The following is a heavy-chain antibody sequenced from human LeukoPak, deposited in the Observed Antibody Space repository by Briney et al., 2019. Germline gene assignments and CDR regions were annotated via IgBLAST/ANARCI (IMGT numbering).Heavy chain of an antibody. Sequence: SETLSLTCAVSGGSISSSNWWSWVRQPPGKGLEWIGEIYHSGSTNYNPSLKSRVTISVDKSKNQFSLKLSSVTAADTAVYYCARGLYYYDSSGPTYYFDYWGQGTLVTVSS. CDR3: ARGLYYYDSSGPTYYFDY. CDR1: GGSISSSNW. J-gene: IGHJ4*02. V-gene: IGHV4-4*02. D-gene: IGHD3-22*01. CDR2: IYHSGST.